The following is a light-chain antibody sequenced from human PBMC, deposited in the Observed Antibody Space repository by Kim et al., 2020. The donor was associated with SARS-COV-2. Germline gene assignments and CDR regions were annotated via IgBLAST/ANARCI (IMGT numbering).Light chain of an antibody. CDR1: SSDVGGYNY. V-gene: IGLV2-14*03. CDR2: GVS. Sequence: GKAITISYIGTSSDVGGYNYVSWYQQHAGKAPKLMIYGVSNRPSGVSNRFSGSKSGNTASLTISGLQAEDEADYYCSSYTSSFSVVFGGGTQLTVL. J-gene: IGLJ2*01. CDR3: SSYTSSFSVV.